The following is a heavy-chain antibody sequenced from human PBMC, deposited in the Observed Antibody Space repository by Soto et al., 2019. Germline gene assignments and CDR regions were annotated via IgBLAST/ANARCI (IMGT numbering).Heavy chain of an antibody. Sequence: SLKVSCKASGGTFSSYAISWARQAPGQGLEWMGGIIPIFGTANYAQKFQGRVTITADESTSTAYMELSSLRSEDTAVYYCARVYSSSSKDYYYYYGMDVWGQGTTVTVSS. CDR2: IIPIFGTA. CDR1: GGTFSSYA. D-gene: IGHD6-6*01. V-gene: IGHV1-69*13. CDR3: ARVYSSSSKDYYYYYGMDV. J-gene: IGHJ6*02.